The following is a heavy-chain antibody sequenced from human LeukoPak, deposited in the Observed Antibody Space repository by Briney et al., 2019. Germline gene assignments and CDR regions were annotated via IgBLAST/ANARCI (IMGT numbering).Heavy chain of an antibody. Sequence: SVKVSCKASGYTFTSYGISWVRQAPGQGLEWMGGIIPIFGTANYAQKFQGRVTITADESTSTAYMELSSLRSEDTAVYYCARRSGGDGYNLGYDYWGQGTLVTVSS. CDR3: ARRSGGDGYNLGYDY. J-gene: IGHJ4*02. D-gene: IGHD5-24*01. V-gene: IGHV1-69*13. CDR1: GYTFTSYG. CDR2: IIPIFGTA.